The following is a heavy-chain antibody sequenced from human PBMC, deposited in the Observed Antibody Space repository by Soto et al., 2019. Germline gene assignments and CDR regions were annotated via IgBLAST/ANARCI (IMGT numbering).Heavy chain of an antibody. D-gene: IGHD6-19*01. CDR3: TRDAPYRSGWYPNYFDY. CDR1: GFNFSSYS. V-gene: IGHV3-21*01. CDR2: ISSSSSYI. J-gene: IGHJ4*02. Sequence: GGSLRLSCAASGFNFSSYSMNWVRKAPGKGLEWFSSISSSSSYIYYADSVKGRFTISRDNAKNSLYLQMNSLRAEDTAVYYCTRDAPYRSGWYPNYFDYSGQGTLVTVSS.